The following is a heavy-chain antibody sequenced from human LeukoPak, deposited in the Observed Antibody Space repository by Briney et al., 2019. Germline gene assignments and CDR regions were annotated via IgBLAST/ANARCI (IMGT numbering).Heavy chain of an antibody. CDR3: ARDYPEAFDI. V-gene: IGHV4-30-2*01. CDR2: IYHSGST. J-gene: IGHJ3*02. Sequence: PSETLSLTCAVSGGSISSGGYSWSWIRQPPGKGLEWIGYIYHSGSTYYNPSLKSRVTISVDRSKNQFSLKLSSVTAADTAVYYCARDYPEAFDIWGQGTMVTDSS. CDR1: GGSISSGGYS.